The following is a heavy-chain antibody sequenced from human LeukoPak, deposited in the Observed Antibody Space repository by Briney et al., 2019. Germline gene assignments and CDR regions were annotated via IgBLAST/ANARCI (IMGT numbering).Heavy chain of an antibody. CDR1: GFTFSYYW. D-gene: IGHD6-19*01. J-gene: IGHJ5*02. V-gene: IGHV3-74*01. CDR3: ARHASRGWLVRDWFDP. Sequence: GGSLRLSCAASGFTFSYYWMHWVRQAPGKGLVWVSRINSDGSSTTYADSVKGRFTISRDNAKNTLNLQMNSLRDEDTAVYYCARHASRGWLVRDWFDPWGQGTLVTVSS. CDR2: INSDGSST.